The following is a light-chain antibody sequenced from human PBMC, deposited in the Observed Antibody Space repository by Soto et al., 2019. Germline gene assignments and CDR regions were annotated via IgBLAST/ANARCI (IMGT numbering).Light chain of an antibody. J-gene: IGLJ1*01. Sequence: QSALTQPASVSGSPGQSLTISCTGTSSDVGDYKYVSWYQQHPDKAPKLIIFVNSNRPSGISNRFSASKSGNTASLTISGLQAEDEADYYCSSYTSSDTPYVFGTGTKLTVL. CDR3: SSYTSSDTPYV. CDR1: SSDVGDYKY. V-gene: IGLV2-14*01. CDR2: VNS.